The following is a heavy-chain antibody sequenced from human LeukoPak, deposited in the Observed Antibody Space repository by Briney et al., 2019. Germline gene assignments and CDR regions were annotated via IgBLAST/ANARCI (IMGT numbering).Heavy chain of an antibody. Sequence: GESLKISCKGSGYSFTSYWIGWVRQMPGKGLEWMGIIHPGDSDTRYSPSFQGQVTISADKSISTAYLQWSSLKASDTAMYYCARRVGYSSGWYYFDYWGQGTLVTVSS. CDR3: ARRVGYSSGWYYFDY. D-gene: IGHD6-19*01. J-gene: IGHJ4*02. CDR1: GYSFTSYW. V-gene: IGHV5-51*01. CDR2: IHPGDSDT.